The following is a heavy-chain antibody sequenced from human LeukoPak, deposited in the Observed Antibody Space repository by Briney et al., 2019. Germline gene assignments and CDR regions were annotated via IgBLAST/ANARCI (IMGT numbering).Heavy chain of an antibody. J-gene: IGHJ4*02. CDR1: GGSISTYY. CDR2: IYYSGST. Sequence: SETLSLTCTVSGGSISTYYWTWIRQPPGKGLEWIGYIYYSGSTNYNPSLKSRVTISVDTSKNQFSLNLTSVTAADTAVYYCARTAGVAVAGSRQYFDYWGQGTLVTVSS. V-gene: IGHV4-59*08. CDR3: ARTAGVAVAGSRQYFDY. D-gene: IGHD6-19*01.